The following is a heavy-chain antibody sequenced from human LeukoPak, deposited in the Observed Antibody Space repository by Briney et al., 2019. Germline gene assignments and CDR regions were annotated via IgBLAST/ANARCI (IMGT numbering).Heavy chain of an antibody. CDR3: AKDIAQGYTYGSIEQDF. CDR1: GFTFSSYA. V-gene: IGHV3-23*01. Sequence: QPGGSLRLSCAASGFTFSSYAMSWVRQAPGKGLEWVSVITESDDITYYADSVKGRFTISRDNSKNTLYLQMNSLRAEDTAVYYCAKDIAQGYTYGSIEQDFWGQGTLVTVSS. J-gene: IGHJ4*02. D-gene: IGHD5-18*01. CDR2: ITESDDIT.